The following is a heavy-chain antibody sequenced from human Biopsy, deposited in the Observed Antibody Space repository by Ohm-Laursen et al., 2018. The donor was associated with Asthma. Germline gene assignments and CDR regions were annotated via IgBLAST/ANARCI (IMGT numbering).Heavy chain of an antibody. CDR2: ISWNSGNI. V-gene: IGHV3-9*01. CDR3: AKDVFPGWELRRGPDY. Sequence: SLRLSCAASGFSFDDCAMHWVRQAPGKGLERVSSISWNSGNIDYADSVKGRFTISRDNSRNTLHLQMNSLRAEDTAVYYCAKDVFPGWELRRGPDYWGQGTLVTVSS. CDR1: GFSFDDCA. J-gene: IGHJ4*02. D-gene: IGHD1-26*01.